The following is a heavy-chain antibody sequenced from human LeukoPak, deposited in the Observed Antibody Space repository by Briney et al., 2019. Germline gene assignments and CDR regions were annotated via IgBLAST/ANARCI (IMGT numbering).Heavy chain of an antibody. CDR3: ARSYSANFLLDY. CDR2: INPNSGGT. V-gene: IGHV1-2*04. D-gene: IGHD4/OR15-4a*01. Sequence: GASVKVSCKASGYTFTGYYMHWVRQAPGQGLEWMGWINPNSGGTNYAQKFQGWVTMTRDTSISTAYMELSRLRSDDTAVYYCARSYSANFLLDYWGQGILVTVSS. CDR1: GYTFTGYY. J-gene: IGHJ4*02.